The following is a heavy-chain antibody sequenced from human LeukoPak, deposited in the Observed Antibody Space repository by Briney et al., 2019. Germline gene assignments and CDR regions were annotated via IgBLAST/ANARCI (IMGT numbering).Heavy chain of an antibody. CDR1: GGSIKNYY. CDR2: IYSSGTT. CDR3: ARSDRIAGWFDP. V-gene: IGHV4-4*07. J-gene: IGHJ5*02. Sequence: SETLSLTCSVSGGSIKNYYWSWIRQPAGKGREWIGRIYSSGTTDYNPSLKSRVTMSVDMSKTNFSLKVRSVTAADTAVYDCARSDRIAGWFDPWGQGTLVAVSS. D-gene: IGHD2-15*01.